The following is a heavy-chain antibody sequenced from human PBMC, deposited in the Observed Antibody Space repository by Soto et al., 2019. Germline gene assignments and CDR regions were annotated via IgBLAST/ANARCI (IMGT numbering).Heavy chain of an antibody. J-gene: IGHJ3*02. D-gene: IGHD5-12*01. CDR1: GYTFTSYA. Sequence: ASVKVSCKASGYTFTSYAMHWVRQAPGQRLEWMGWINAGNGNTKYSQKFQGRVTITRDTSASTAYMELSSLRSEDTAVYYCARHASGYGVLYAFDIWGQGTMVTVS. CDR3: ARHASGYGVLYAFDI. CDR2: INAGNGNT. V-gene: IGHV1-3*01.